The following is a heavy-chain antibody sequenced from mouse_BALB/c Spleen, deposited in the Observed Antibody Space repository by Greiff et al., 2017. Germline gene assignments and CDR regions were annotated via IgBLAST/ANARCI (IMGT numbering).Heavy chain of an antibody. CDR3: ARLDDYDEYYFDY. D-gene: IGHD2-4*01. J-gene: IGHJ2*01. CDR1: GFTFSSFG. Sequence: EVQRVESGGGLVQPGGSRKLSCAASGFTFSSFGMHWVRQAPEKGLEWVAYISSVSSTIYYADTVKGRFTISRDNPKNTLFLQMTSLRSEDTAMYYCARLDDYDEYYFDYWGQGTTLTVSS. CDR2: ISSVSSTI. V-gene: IGHV5-17*02.